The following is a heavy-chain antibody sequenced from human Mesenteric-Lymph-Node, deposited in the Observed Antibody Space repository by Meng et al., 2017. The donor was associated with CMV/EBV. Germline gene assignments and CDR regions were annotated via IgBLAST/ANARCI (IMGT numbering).Heavy chain of an antibody. J-gene: IGHJ4*02. V-gene: IGHV7-4-1*02. D-gene: IGHD3-10*01. Sequence: YSGYAVNWWRQAPGQGLGWMGWINTNTGNPTYAQCFTGGFVFSLDTSVSTAYLQISSLKAEDTAVYYCARDVLQWFGELSSLVPFDYWGQGTLVTVSS. CDR3: ARDVLQWFGELSSLVPFDY. CDR1: YSGYA. CDR2: INTNTGNP.